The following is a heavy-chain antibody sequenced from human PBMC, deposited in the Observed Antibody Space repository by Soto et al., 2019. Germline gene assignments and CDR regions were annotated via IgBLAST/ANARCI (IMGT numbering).Heavy chain of an antibody. CDR2: ISGSGGST. Sequence: PGGSLRLSCAASGFTFSSYAMSWVRQAPGKGLEWVSAISGSGGSTYYADSVKGRFTISRDNSKNTLNLQMNSQRAEDTAVYYCAKGDNYYDSSGYYYSRFDYWGQGTLVTVSS. CDR3: AKGDNYYDSSGYYYSRFDY. V-gene: IGHV3-23*01. D-gene: IGHD3-22*01. J-gene: IGHJ4*02. CDR1: GFTFSSYA.